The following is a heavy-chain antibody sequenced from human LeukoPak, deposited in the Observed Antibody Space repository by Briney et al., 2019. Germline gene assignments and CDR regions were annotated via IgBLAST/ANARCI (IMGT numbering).Heavy chain of an antibody. CDR2: IIPIFGTA. V-gene: IGHV1-69*05. CDR1: GGTFSSYA. D-gene: IGHD6-13*01. Sequence: GASVKVSSKASGGTFSSYAISWVRQAPGQGLEWMGGIIPIFGTANYAQKFQGRVTITTDESTSTAYMELSSLRSEDTAVYYCARGSYSSSWSPRYNWFDPWGQGTLVTVSS. CDR3: ARGSYSSSWSPRYNWFDP. J-gene: IGHJ5*02.